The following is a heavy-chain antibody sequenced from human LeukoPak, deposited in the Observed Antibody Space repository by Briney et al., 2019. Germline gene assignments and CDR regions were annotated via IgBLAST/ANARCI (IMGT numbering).Heavy chain of an antibody. CDR3: AKDQSGSSWYGWFDP. J-gene: IGHJ5*02. Sequence: PGGSLRLSCAASGFTFSSYAMSWVRQAPGKGLEWVSAISGSGGSTYYADSVKGRFTISRDNSKNTLYLQMNSLRAEDTAVYYCAKDQSGSSWYGWFDPWGQGTLVTVSS. D-gene: IGHD6-13*01. CDR1: GFTFSSYA. CDR2: ISGSGGST. V-gene: IGHV3-23*01.